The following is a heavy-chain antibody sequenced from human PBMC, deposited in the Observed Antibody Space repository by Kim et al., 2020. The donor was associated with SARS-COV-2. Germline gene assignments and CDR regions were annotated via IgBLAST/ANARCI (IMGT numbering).Heavy chain of an antibody. CDR3: ASALYIGSSTYFGY. V-gene: IGHV3-30*01. J-gene: IGHJ4*02. Sequence: DSVKARLTIPRDNSKNTLYLQMNRLRAEDTAVYYCASALYIGSSTYFGYWGQGTLVTVSS. D-gene: IGHD1-26*01.